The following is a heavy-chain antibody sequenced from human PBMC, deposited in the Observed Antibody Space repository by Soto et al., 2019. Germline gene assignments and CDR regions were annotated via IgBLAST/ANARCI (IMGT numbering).Heavy chain of an antibody. V-gene: IGHV3-30*18. CDR3: AKEQQLAYNGSDP. Sequence: QVQLVESGGGVVQPGRSLRLSCAASGFTFSSYGMHWVRQAPGKGLEWVAVISDDGSNKYYADSVKARFTISRDNSKSTLYLQMNSLRAEDTAVYYCAKEQQLAYNGSDPWGQGTLVTVSS. D-gene: IGHD6-13*01. J-gene: IGHJ5*02. CDR1: GFTFSSYG. CDR2: ISDDGSNK.